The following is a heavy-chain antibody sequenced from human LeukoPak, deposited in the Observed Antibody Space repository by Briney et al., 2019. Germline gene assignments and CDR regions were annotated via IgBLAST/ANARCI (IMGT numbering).Heavy chain of an antibody. D-gene: IGHD6-13*01. CDR3: TRRGITYSSSFFAY. CDR2: VFYSGNT. Sequence: SETLSLTCAVSGDSIGCSNYYWAWIRQSPGKGLEWIGSVFYSGNTYYNPSLKSRVTISVDTSKNQFSLNLYSVTAADTATSYCTRRGITYSSSFFAYWGQGTLVTVSS. CDR1: GDSIGCSNYY. J-gene: IGHJ4*02. V-gene: IGHV4-39*01.